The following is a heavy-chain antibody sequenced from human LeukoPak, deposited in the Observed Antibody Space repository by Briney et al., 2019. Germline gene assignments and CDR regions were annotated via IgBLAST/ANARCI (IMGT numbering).Heavy chain of an antibody. D-gene: IGHD3-16*02. V-gene: IGHV3-74*01. J-gene: IGHJ3*02. CDR3: ARDSSLPGI. Sequence: GGSLRLSCSVSGFIFSNYWMHRVRQAPGKGLGWVSYINIDGMTTPYADSLKGRFTISRDNAENTLYLQMNSLRAEDTAVYYCARDSSLPGIWGQGTMVTVSS. CDR2: INIDGMTT. CDR1: GFIFSNYW.